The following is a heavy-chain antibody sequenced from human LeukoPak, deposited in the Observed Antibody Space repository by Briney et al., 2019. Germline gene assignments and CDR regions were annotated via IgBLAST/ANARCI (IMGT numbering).Heavy chain of an antibody. J-gene: IGHJ2*01. D-gene: IGHD3-10*01. CDR1: GFTFSSYA. Sequence: PGGSLRLSCAASGFTFSSYAMSWVRQAPGKGLEWVSAISGSGGSTYYADSVKGWFTISRDNSKNTLYLQMNSLRAEDTAVYYCARGVTMVRGVIDLWGRGTLVTVSS. CDR2: ISGSGGST. V-gene: IGHV3-23*01. CDR3: ARGVTMVRGVIDL.